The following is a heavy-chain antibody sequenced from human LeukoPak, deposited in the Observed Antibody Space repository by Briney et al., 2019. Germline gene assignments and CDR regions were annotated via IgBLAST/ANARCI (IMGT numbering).Heavy chain of an antibody. Sequence: ASVKVSCKASGGTFSSYAISWVRQAPGQGLEWMGWINTNTGNPTYAQGFTGRFVFSLDTSVSTAYLQTSSLKAEDTAVYYCARVCSGGSCYGIKYFDYWGQGTLVTVSS. D-gene: IGHD2-15*01. J-gene: IGHJ4*02. CDR2: INTNTGNP. CDR1: GGTFSSYA. V-gene: IGHV7-4-1*02. CDR3: ARVCSGGSCYGIKYFDY.